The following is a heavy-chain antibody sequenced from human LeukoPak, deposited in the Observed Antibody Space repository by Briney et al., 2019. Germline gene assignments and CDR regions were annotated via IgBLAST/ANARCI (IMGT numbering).Heavy chain of an antibody. D-gene: IGHD3-10*01. CDR1: GGSISSYY. J-gene: IGHJ2*01. V-gene: IGHV4-59*01. CDR2: IYYSGST. CDR3: ARGRFPRRALAASHWYFDL. Sequence: ASETLSLTCTVSGGSISSYYWSWIRQPPGKGLEWIGYIYYSGSTNYNPSLKSRVTISVDTSKNQFSLKLSSVTAADTAVYYCARGRFPRRALAASHWYFDLWGRGTLVTVSS.